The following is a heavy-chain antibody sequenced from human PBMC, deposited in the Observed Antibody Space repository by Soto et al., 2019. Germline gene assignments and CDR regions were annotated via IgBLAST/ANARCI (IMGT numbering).Heavy chain of an antibody. CDR1: GYTFTSYY. V-gene: IGHV1-46*01. D-gene: IGHD3-3*01. J-gene: IGHJ3*02. CDR3: ARDKASYYDFWSGYSDAFDI. Sequence: GASVKVSCKASGYTFTSYYMHWVRQAPGQGLEWMGIINPSGGSTSYAQKFQGRVTMTRDTSTSTVYMELSSLRSEDTAVYYCARDKASYYDFWSGYSDAFDIWGQGTMVTVSS. CDR2: INPSGGST.